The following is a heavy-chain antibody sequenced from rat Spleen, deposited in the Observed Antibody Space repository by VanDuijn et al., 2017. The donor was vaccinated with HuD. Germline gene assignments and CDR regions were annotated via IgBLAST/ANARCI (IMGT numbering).Heavy chain of an antibody. J-gene: IGHJ2*01. D-gene: IGHD1-2*01. CDR3: VRHRDYYNSYVYAFDY. CDR1: GFXXXDXX. V-gene: IGHV5-29*01. Sequence: EVQLVESDGGLVRPGXXLKLSCXXXGFXXXDXXXAWXXXAPXGGLEWCATCSDDGRTTYYRDSVKGRFTISRDNAKSTLYLQMDSLRSEDTATYYCVRHRDYYNSYVYAFDYWGQGVMVTVSS. CDR2: CSDDGRTT.